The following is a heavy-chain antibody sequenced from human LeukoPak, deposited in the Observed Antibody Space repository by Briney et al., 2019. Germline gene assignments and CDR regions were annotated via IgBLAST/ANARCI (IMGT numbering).Heavy chain of an antibody. D-gene: IGHD4/OR15-4a*01. CDR3: ASHSYSANYYRSH. J-gene: IGHJ4*02. V-gene: IGHV4-59*01. CDR1: GGSISSVY. CDR2: VFYSGTT. Sequence: PSETLSLTCSVSGGSISSVYCTWIRQPPGKGLEWIGYVFYSGTTNYNPSLKSRVTMSVDTSKSQFSLNLSSVTAADTAVYYCASHSYSANYYRSHWGQGTLVIVSS.